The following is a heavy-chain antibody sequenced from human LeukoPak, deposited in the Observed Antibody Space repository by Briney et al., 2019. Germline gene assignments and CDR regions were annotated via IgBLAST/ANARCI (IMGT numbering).Heavy chain of an antibody. CDR1: GFTYSHSG. CDR2: IWSDATEK. Sequence: PGGSLRLSCAASGFTYSHSGMPWVRQAPGKGLEWVAVIWSDATEKYYGDAVKGRFTISRDNSRNTLYLQMNSLRVEDTAVYYCAKDAQRGSDYSNSLEYWGQGTLVTVSS. V-gene: IGHV3-33*06. J-gene: IGHJ4*02. D-gene: IGHD4-11*01. CDR3: AKDAQRGSDYSNSLEY.